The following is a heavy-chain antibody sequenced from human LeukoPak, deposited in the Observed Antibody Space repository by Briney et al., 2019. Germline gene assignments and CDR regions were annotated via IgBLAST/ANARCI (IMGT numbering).Heavy chain of an antibody. D-gene: IGHD3-10*01. CDR1: GGTFSSYA. V-gene: IGHV1-69*06. Sequence: SVKVSCKASGGTFSSYAISWVRQAPGQGLEWMGGIIPIFGTANYAQKFQGRVTITADKSTSTAYMELSSLRSEDTAVYYCAIVWDYGSGSYLGFDPWGQGTLVTVSS. CDR2: IIPIFGTA. J-gene: IGHJ5*02. CDR3: AIVWDYGSGSYLGFDP.